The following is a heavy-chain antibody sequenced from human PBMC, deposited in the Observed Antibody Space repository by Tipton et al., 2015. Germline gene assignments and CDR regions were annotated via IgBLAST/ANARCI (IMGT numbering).Heavy chain of an antibody. D-gene: IGHD3-10*01. V-gene: IGHV1-18*01. J-gene: IGHJ6*02. CDR1: GYSFTSYG. CDR3: ARVYGSGSYLSYYGMDV. CDR2: ISAYNGNT. Sequence: QLVQSGAEVKKPGASVKVSCKASGYSFTSYGISWVRQAPGQGLEWMGWISAYNGNTNYAQKFQGRVTMTTDTSTTTAYMELRSLRSDDTAVYYRARVYGSGSYLSYYGMDVWGQGTTVTVSS.